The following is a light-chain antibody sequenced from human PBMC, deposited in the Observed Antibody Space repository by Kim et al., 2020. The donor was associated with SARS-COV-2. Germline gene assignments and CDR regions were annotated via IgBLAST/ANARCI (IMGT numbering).Light chain of an antibody. J-gene: IGLJ7*01. CDR1: NSNIGNND. Sequence: QSVLTQPPSVSAAPGQKVTISCSGSNSNIGNNDVSWYRQLPGTAPKLLIYDNNKRPSGIPDRFSGSKTGTSATLGITGLQTGDEADYYCGTWDSSLSAAVFGGGTQLTVL. V-gene: IGLV1-51*01. CDR3: GTWDSSLSAAV. CDR2: DNN.